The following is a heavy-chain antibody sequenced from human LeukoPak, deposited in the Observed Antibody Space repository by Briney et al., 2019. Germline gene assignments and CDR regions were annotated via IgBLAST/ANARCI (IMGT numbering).Heavy chain of an antibody. CDR3: ARKTGVTGEAFDY. D-gene: IGHD7-27*01. V-gene: IGHV3-7*03. CDR2: IKEDGTRK. J-gene: IGHJ4*02. Sequence: GGSLRLSCAASGFTFSSHWMTWVRQAPGKGLEWVANIKEDGTRKNYMDSVKGRFTISRDNAKNSVYLQMNSLRTEDTAVYYCARKTGVTGEAFDYWGQGTLVTVSS. CDR1: GFTFSSHW.